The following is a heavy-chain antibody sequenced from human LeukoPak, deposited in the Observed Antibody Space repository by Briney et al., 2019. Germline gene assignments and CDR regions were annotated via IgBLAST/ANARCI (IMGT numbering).Heavy chain of an antibody. CDR2: IRFDGTSE. J-gene: IGHJ3*02. D-gene: IGHD3-10*01. CDR1: GFTFSNFG. CDR3: ASFPPYMVRTDAFDI. Sequence: PGGSLRLSCAASGFTFSNFGMHWVRQAPGKGLEWVAFIRFDGTSEFYADSVKARFTISRDNSQNTVSLQLNNLRAEDTAVYYCASFPPYMVRTDAFDIWGQGTMVTVSS. V-gene: IGHV3-30*02.